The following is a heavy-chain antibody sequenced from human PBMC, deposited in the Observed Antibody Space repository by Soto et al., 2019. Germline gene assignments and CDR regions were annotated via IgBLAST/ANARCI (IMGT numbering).Heavy chain of an antibody. CDR2: ISAYNGNT. Sequence: ASVKVSCKASGYTFTSYGIIWVRQAPGQGLEWMGWISAYNGNTNYAQKLQGRVTMTTDTSTSTAHMELRSLRSDDTAVYYCARDASFEYSSSSPYFDYWGQGTLVTSPQ. J-gene: IGHJ4*02. CDR1: GYTFTSYG. CDR3: ARDASFEYSSSSPYFDY. V-gene: IGHV1-18*01. D-gene: IGHD6-6*01.